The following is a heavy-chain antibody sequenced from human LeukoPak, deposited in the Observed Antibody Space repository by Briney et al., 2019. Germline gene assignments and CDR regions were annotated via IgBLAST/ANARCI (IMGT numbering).Heavy chain of an antibody. CDR3: AKEGLHYDILTGSIYYYGMDV. Sequence: GSLRLSCAASGFTFSSYGMHWVRQAPGKGLEWVAVISYDGSNKYCADSVKGRFTISRDNSKNALYLQMNSLRAEDTAVYYCAKEGLHYDILTGSIYYYGMDVWGQGTTVTVSS. CDR2: ISYDGSNK. J-gene: IGHJ6*02. D-gene: IGHD3-9*01. CDR1: GFTFSSYG. V-gene: IGHV3-30*18.